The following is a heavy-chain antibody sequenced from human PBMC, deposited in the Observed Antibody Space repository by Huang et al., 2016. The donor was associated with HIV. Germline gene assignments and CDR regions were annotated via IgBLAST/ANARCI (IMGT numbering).Heavy chain of an antibody. CDR3: ARRYNSRRDY. CDR1: GGSFSGYY. Sequence: QVQLEQWGAGLLKASETLSLTCAVYGGSFSGYYWNWRRQAPGKGLEGVGEINHSSNTNYNPALKSRVNMSVDTSKSQFSLYLTSLSAADTGTYFCARRYNSRRDYWGRGTLVTVHS. D-gene: IGHD3-22*01. J-gene: IGHJ4*02. CDR2: INHSSNT. V-gene: IGHV4-34*02.